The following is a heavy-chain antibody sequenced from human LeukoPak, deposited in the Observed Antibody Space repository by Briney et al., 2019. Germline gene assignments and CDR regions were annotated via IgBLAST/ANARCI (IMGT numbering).Heavy chain of an antibody. CDR3: GRDALVGFLSYYYIDV. D-gene: IGHD3-10*01. CDR1: DGPIRSHY. V-gene: IGHV4-59*11. CDR2: ISNSGST. Sequence: SETLSLTCTVSDGPIRSHYWTWIRQSPIKGLEWIGDISNSGSTKYNPSLRSRVTISIDTSRSQLSLRLSSVTAADTAVYYCGRDALVGFLSYYYIDVWGKGITVTVSS. J-gene: IGHJ6*03.